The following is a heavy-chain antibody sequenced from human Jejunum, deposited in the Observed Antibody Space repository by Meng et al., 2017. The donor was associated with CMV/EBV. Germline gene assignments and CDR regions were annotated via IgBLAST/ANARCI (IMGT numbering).Heavy chain of an antibody. D-gene: IGHD3-3*01. CDR2: ISHDGSNY. V-gene: IGHV3-30-3*01. CDR3: ARDPRFSGGWFDT. J-gene: IGHJ5*02. Sequence: AASGFTLSPYVRHWVRQAPGKGLEWVAVISHDGSNYYYADSVKGRFTISRDNSKNTLHLQMNSLRPEDTAVYYCARDPRFSGGWFDTWGQGTLVTVSS. CDR1: GFTLSPYV.